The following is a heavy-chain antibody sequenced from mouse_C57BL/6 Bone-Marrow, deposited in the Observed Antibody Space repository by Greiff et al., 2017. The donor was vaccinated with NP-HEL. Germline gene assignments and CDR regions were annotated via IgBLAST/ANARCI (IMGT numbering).Heavy chain of an antibody. Sequence: EVQLQQSGAELVRPGSSVKMSCKTSGYTFTSYGINWVKQRPGQGLEWIGYIYIGNGYTAYNEKFKGKATLTSDTSSSTAYMQLSSLTSEDSAIYFCARSSPYYFDYWGQGTTLTVSS. J-gene: IGHJ2*01. CDR1: GYTFTSYG. V-gene: IGHV1-58*01. CDR2: IYIGNGYT. CDR3: ARSSPYYFDY.